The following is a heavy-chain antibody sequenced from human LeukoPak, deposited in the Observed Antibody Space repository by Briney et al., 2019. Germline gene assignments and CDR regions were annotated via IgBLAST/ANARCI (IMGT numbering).Heavy chain of an antibody. V-gene: IGHV3-7*05. CDR3: ARHRGSNGLNFPFDY. CDR1: GFTFSNYW. CDR2: IKEDGSET. Sequence: GGSLRLSCAASGFTFSNYWLNWVRQAPGKGLEWVANIKEDGSETFYVDSVEGRFTISRDNAKNSLYLQLNSLRAEDTAVYYCARHRGSNGLNFPFDYWGQGTLVIVSS. D-gene: IGHD3-10*01. J-gene: IGHJ4*02.